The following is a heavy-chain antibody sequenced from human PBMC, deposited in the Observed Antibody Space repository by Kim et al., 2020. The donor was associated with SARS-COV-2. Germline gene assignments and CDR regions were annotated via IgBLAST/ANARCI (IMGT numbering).Heavy chain of an antibody. CDR1: GFTFSSCA. J-gene: IGHJ6*02. V-gene: IGHV3-30-3*01. Sequence: GGSLRLSCAASGFTFSSCAIHWVRQAPGKGLEWVAVISYDGSNKNYADSVKGRFTISRDNSKNTMYLQMNSLRDEDKALDYCARDPCTRLRGLTYSYYGMDVWGQGTPVTVSS. CDR3: ARDPCTRLRGLTYSYYGMDV. CDR2: ISYDGSNK. D-gene: IGHD3-10*01.